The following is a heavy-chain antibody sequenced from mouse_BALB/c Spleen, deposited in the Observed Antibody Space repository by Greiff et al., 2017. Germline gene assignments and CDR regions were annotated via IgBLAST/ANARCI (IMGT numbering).Heavy chain of an antibody. CDR2: ISYSGST. J-gene: IGHJ4*01. V-gene: IGHV3-2*02. Sequence: EVQLVESGPGLVKPSQSLSLTCTVTGYSITSDYAWNWIRQFPGNKLEWMGYISYSGSTSYNPSLKSRISITRDTSKNQFFLQLNSVTTEDTATYYCAVDPYYYAMDYWGQGTSVTVSS. CDR1: GYSITSDYA. CDR3: AVDPYYYAMDY.